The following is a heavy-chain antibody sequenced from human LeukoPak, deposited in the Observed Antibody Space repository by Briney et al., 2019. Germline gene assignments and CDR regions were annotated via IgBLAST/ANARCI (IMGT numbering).Heavy chain of an antibody. CDR2: INSDGSST. CDR3: AALDIVVVPAATGGFYNWFDP. Sequence: GGSLRLSCAASGFTFSSYWMHWVRQAPGKGLVWVSRINSDGSSTSYADSVKGRFTISRDNAKNTLYLQMNSLRAEDTAVYYCAALDIVVVPAATGGFYNWFDPWGQGTLVTVSS. J-gene: IGHJ5*02. D-gene: IGHD2-2*01. CDR1: GFTFSSYW. V-gene: IGHV3-74*01.